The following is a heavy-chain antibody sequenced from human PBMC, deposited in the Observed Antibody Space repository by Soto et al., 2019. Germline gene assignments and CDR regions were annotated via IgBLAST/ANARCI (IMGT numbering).Heavy chain of an antibody. Sequence: SETLSLTCAVYGGSFSGYYWSWIRQPPGKGLEWIGEINHSGSTNYNPSHKSRVTISVDTSKNQFSLKLSSVTAADTAVYYCASDQGDYYMDVWGKGTTVTVSS. V-gene: IGHV4-34*01. CDR3: ASDQGDYYMDV. CDR1: GGSFSGYY. CDR2: INHSGST. J-gene: IGHJ6*03.